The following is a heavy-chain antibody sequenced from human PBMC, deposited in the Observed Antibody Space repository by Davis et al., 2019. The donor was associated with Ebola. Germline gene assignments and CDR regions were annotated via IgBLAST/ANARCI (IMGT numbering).Heavy chain of an antibody. V-gene: IGHV3-30*18. CDR1: GFTFSSYG. CDR2: ISYDGSNK. CDR3: AKGYCSGGSCYSSWFDP. Sequence: GGSLRLSCAASGFTFSSYGMHWVRQAPGKGLEWVAVISYDGSNKYYADSVKGRFTISRDNAKNSLYLQMNSLRAEDTALYYCAKGYCSGGSCYSSWFDPWGQGTLVTVSS. J-gene: IGHJ5*02. D-gene: IGHD2-15*01.